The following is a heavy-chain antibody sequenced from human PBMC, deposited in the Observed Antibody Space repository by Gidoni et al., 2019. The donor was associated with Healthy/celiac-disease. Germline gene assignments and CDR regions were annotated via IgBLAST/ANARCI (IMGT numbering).Heavy chain of an antibody. V-gene: IGHV1-69*06. D-gene: IGHD3-3*01. Sequence: QVQLVQSGAAVKKPGSSVKVSCKASGGTFSRYAISWVRQAPGQGLEWMGGIIPIFGTANYAQKFQGRVTITADKSTSTAYMELSSLRSEDTAVYYCARVEESVLRFLEWSHHIPYYYGMDVWGQGTTVTVSS. CDR2: IIPIFGTA. J-gene: IGHJ6*02. CDR3: ARVEESVLRFLEWSHHIPYYYGMDV. CDR1: GGTFSRYA.